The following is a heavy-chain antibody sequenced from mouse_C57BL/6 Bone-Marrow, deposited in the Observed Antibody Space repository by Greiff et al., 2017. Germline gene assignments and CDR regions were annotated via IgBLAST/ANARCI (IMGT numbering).Heavy chain of an antibody. CDR3: SGGQLRLLWFSY. D-gene: IGHD3-2*02. CDR2: IYPRSGNT. CDR1: GYTFTSYG. J-gene: IGHJ3*01. V-gene: IGHV1-81*01. Sequence: QVQLQQSGAELARPGASVKLSCKASGYTFTSYGISWVQQSTGQGLEWIGEIYPRSGNTYYTEKFKGKATLTADKYSSKEYMELRSLTSEDSAVYLCSGGQLRLLWFSYWCQGTLVTVSS.